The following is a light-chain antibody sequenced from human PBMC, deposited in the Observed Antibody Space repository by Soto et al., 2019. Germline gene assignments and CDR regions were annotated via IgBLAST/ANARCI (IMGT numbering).Light chain of an antibody. CDR3: QSYDSSLTTYV. J-gene: IGLJ1*01. Sequence: QSVLTQPPSVSEAPGQRVTISCTGTSSDIGAGYDVHWYQQLPGAAPKLLIYSNAIRPSGVPDRFSASKSGTSASLAITGLRAEDEADYYCQSYDSSLTTYVFGTGTKGTVL. CDR1: SSDIGAGYD. CDR2: SNA. V-gene: IGLV1-40*01.